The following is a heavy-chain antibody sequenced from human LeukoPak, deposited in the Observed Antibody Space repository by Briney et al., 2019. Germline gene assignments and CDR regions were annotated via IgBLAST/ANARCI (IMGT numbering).Heavy chain of an antibody. V-gene: IGHV3-23*01. CDR1: GFTFSDYG. CDR2: IRGSGDST. J-gene: IGHJ6*03. D-gene: IGHD2-21*02. Sequence: GGSLRLSCAASGFTFSDYGMTWVRQAPGQGLQWVSAIRGSGDSTYYADSVKGRFAIFRDSSKNTVYLQMNSLSAEDTAIYYCAKGDNDYYYYYMDVWGKGTTVTVSS. CDR3: AKGDNDYYYYYMDV.